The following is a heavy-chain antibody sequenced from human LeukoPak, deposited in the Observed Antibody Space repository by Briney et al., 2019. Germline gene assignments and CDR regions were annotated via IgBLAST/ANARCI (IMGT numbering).Heavy chain of an antibody. CDR1: GYTFTSYA. CDR2: INAGNGNT. D-gene: IGHD6-13*01. Sequence: ASVKVSCKASGYTFTSYAMRWVRQAPGQRLEWMGWINAGNGNTKYSQKFQGRVTITADESTSTAYMELSSLRSEDTAVYYCARGQQLAFDPWGQGTLVTVSS. J-gene: IGHJ5*02. V-gene: IGHV1-3*01. CDR3: ARGQQLAFDP.